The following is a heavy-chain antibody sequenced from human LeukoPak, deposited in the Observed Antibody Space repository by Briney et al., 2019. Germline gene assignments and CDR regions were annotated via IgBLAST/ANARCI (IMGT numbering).Heavy chain of an antibody. CDR1: GGSISSYY. V-gene: IGHV4-59*01. CDR3: ASYHCSSTSCRFDY. Sequence: SETLSLTCTVSGGSISSYYWSWIRQPPGKGLEWTGYIYYSGSTNYNPSLKSRVTISVDTSKNQFSLKLSSVTAADTAVYYCASYHCSSTSCRFDYWGQGTLVTVSS. CDR2: IYYSGST. D-gene: IGHD2-2*01. J-gene: IGHJ4*02.